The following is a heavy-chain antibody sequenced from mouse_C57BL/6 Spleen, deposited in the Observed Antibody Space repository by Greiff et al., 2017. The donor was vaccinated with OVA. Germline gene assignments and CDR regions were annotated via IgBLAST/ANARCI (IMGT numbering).Heavy chain of an antibody. CDR2: IYPGSGNT. Sequence: QVQLQQSGAELVRPGASVKLSCKASGYTFTDYYINWVKQRPGQGLEWIARIYPGSGNTYYNEKFKGKATLTAEKSSSTAYMQLSSLTSEDSAVYFCAATVGYDYGGQRTTLTVSS. D-gene: IGHD1-1*01. V-gene: IGHV1-76*01. CDR3: AATVGYDY. J-gene: IGHJ2*01. CDR1: GYTFTDYY.